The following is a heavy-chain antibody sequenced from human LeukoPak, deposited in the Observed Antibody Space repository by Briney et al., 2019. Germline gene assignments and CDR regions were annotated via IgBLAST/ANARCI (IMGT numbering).Heavy chain of an antibody. CDR1: EFSFENYA. Sequence: GRSLRLSCGASEFSFENYAMHWVRQAPGKGLEWVALISDDGSNRFYADSVKGRFTISRDNSKKTLYMQMNSLRVEDTAVYYCAREWSGFGELPDYWGQGTLVTVSS. CDR2: ISDDGSNR. CDR3: AREWSGFGELPDY. D-gene: IGHD3-10*01. J-gene: IGHJ4*02. V-gene: IGHV3-30*04.